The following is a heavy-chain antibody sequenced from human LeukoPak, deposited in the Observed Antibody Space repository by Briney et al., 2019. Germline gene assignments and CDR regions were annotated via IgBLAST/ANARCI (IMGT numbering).Heavy chain of an antibody. V-gene: IGHV3-30*04. Sequence: PGGSLRLSCAASGFTFSSYAMHWVRQAPGKGLEWVAVISYDGSNKYYADSVKGRFTISRDNSKNTLYLQMNSLRAEDTAVYYCARDQNVLRYFHWLLVTDYWGQGTLVTVS. CDR3: ARDQNVLRYFHWLLVTDY. J-gene: IGHJ4*02. CDR1: GFTFSSYA. CDR2: ISYDGSNK. D-gene: IGHD3-9*01.